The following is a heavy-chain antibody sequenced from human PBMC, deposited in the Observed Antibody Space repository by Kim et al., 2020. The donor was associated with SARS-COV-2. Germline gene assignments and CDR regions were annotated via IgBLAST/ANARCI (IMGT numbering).Heavy chain of an antibody. J-gene: IGHJ4*02. D-gene: IGHD2-15*01. CDR2: IYYSGST. CDR3: ARGPQSGGRFDY. Sequence: SETLSLTCTVSGGSISSSSYYWGWIRQPPGKGLEWIGSIYYSGSTYYNPSLKSRVTISVDTSKNQFSLKLSSVTAADTAVYYCARGPQSGGRFDYWGQRTLVTVSS. V-gene: IGHV4-39*01. CDR1: GGSISSSSYY.